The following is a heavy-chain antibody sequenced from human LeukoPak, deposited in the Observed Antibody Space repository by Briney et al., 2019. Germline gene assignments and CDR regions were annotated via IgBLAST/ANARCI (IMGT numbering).Heavy chain of an antibody. CDR1: GYTFTGYY. CDR2: INPNSGGT. CDR3: ARDGGVYYYGSGSYYSI. Sequence: ASVKVSCKASGYTFTGYYMHWVRQAPGQGLEWMGWINPNSGGTNYAQKFQGRVTMTRDTSISTAYMELSRLRSDDTAVYYCARDGGVYYYGSGSYYSIWGQGTLVTVSS. D-gene: IGHD3-10*01. V-gene: IGHV1-2*02. J-gene: IGHJ1*01.